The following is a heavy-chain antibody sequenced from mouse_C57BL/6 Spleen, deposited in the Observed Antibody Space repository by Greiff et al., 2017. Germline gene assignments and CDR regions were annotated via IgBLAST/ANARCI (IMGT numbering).Heavy chain of an antibody. D-gene: IGHD2-1*01. CDR2: ILPGSGST. V-gene: IGHV1-9*01. J-gene: IGHJ3*01. Sequence: QVQLQQSGAELMKPGASVKLSCKATGYTFTGYWIEWVKQRPGHGLEWIGEILPGSGSTNYNEKFKGKATFTADTSSNTAYMQHSSLTTEDSAIYYCARWGGNYRFAYWGQGTLVTVSA. CDR1: GYTFTGYW. CDR3: ARWGGNYRFAY.